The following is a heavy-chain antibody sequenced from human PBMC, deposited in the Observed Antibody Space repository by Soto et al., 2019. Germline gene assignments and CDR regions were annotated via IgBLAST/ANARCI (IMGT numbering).Heavy chain of an antibody. CDR3: ARYSSSPHYYYYGMDV. V-gene: IGHV3-21*01. CDR1: GFTFSSYS. J-gene: IGHJ6*02. Sequence: SLRLSCAASGFTFSSYSMNWVRQAPGKGLEWVSSISSSSSYIYYADSVKGRFTISRDNAKNSLYLQMNSLRAEDTAVYYCARYSSSPHYYYYGMDVWGQGTTVTVSS. D-gene: IGHD6-6*01. CDR2: ISSSSSYI.